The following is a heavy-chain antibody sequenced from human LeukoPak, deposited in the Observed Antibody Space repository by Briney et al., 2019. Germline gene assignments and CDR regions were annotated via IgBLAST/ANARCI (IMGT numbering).Heavy chain of an antibody. D-gene: IGHD1-1*01. CDR3: ARVLEITAYFDY. Sequence: GGSLRLSCAASGFIVSTNYMTWVRQAPGKGLEWVSVIYSGGSTYYADSVKGRFIVFRDKSKNTLYLQMNSLRAEDTALYYCARVLEITAYFDYWGQGTLVTVSS. J-gene: IGHJ4*02. V-gene: IGHV3-66*01. CDR2: IYSGGST. CDR1: GFIVSTNY.